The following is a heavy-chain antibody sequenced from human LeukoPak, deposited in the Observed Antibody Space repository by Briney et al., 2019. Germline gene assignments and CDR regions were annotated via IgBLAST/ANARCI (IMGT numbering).Heavy chain of an antibody. V-gene: IGHV4-59*01. Sequence: PETLSLTCTVSGGSISSYYWSWIRQPPGKGLEWIGYIYYSGSTNYNPSLKSRVTISVDTSKNQFSLKLSSVTAADTAVYYCASRRDGYNRNAFGIWGQGTMVTVSS. D-gene: IGHD5-24*01. CDR1: GGSISSYY. CDR3: ASRRDGYNRNAFGI. J-gene: IGHJ3*02. CDR2: IYYSGST.